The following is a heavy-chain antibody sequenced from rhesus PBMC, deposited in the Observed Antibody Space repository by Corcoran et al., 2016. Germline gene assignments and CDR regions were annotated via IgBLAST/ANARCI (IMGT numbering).Heavy chain of an antibody. CDR2: IDLDDDK. J-gene: IGHJ4*01. V-gene: IGHV2S2*01. CDR3: ARGEGDYFDY. CDR1: GFSLSPSGLR. Sequence: QVTLKESGPALVKPTQTLTLTCTFSGFSLSPSGLRVSWLREPPGKALEWLARIDLDDDKYYSTSLKSRLNISKETSKNQVVLTMTNMDPVDTATYYCARGEGDYFDYWGQGVLVTVSS.